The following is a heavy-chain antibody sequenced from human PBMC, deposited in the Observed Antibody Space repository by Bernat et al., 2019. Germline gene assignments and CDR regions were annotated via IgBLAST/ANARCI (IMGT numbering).Heavy chain of an antibody. Sequence: QVQLVQSGAEVKKPGSSVKVSCKASGGTFSSYAISWVPQAPGQGLEWMGGIIPNSGGTNYAQKFQGWVTMTRDTSISTAYMELSRLRSDDTAVYYCARGAYYYDSSGYPGAFDIWGQGTMVTVSS. V-gene: IGHV1-2*04. D-gene: IGHD3-22*01. CDR2: IIPNSGGT. CDR3: ARGAYYYDSSGYPGAFDI. J-gene: IGHJ3*02. CDR1: GGTFSSYA.